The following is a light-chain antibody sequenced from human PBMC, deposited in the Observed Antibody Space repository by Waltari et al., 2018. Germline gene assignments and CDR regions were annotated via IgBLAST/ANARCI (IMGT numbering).Light chain of an antibody. J-gene: IGKJ2*01. Sequence: EIVLTQSPGTLSLSPGERATLSCRASQTVSSSYLAWYQQKPGQAPRLLIYGASTRATGIPDRFSGSGSGTEFTVTISSLQSEDFAVYYCQQYNDWPQTFGQGTKLETK. CDR1: QTVSSSY. CDR2: GAS. V-gene: IGKV3D-15*01. CDR3: QQYNDWPQT.